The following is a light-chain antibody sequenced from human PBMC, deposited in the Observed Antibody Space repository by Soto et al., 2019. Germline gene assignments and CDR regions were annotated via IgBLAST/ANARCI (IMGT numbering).Light chain of an antibody. CDR3: QQYGNSPLT. J-gene: IGKJ4*01. CDR2: GVS. CDR1: QSVSSSY. Sequence: EIVLTQSPGTLSLSPGERATLSCRAIQSVSSSYLAWYQQKPGQAPRLLIYGVSTRATGIPDRFSGSGSGTDFTLTISRLEPEDFALYYCQQYGNSPLTFGGGTKVDIK. V-gene: IGKV3-20*01.